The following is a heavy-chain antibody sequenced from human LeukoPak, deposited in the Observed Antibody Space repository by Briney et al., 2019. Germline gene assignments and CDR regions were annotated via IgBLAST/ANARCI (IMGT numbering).Heavy chain of an antibody. V-gene: IGHV1-69*04. J-gene: IGHJ4*02. CDR1: GGTFSSYA. D-gene: IGHD5-18*01. Sequence: GASVKVSCKASGGTFSSYAISWVRQAPGQGLEWMGRIIPILGIANYAQKFQGRVTITADKSTSTAYMELSSLRSEDTAVYYCARDRGYSYGLDYWGQGTLVTVSS. CDR3: ARDRGYSYGLDY. CDR2: IIPILGIA.